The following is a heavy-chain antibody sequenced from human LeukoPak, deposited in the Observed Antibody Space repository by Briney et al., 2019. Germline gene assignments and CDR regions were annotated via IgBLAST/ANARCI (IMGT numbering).Heavy chain of an antibody. V-gene: IGHV1-2*02. CDR2: INPNSGGT. CDR1: GYTFTGYY. D-gene: IGHD3-10*01. J-gene: IGHJ4*02. CDR3: ARAGDYYGSGSSEVDY. Sequence: ASVKVSCKASGYTFTGYYMHWVRQAPGQGLEWVGWINPNSGGTNYAQKFQGRVTMTRDTSISTAYMELSRLRSDDTAVYYCARAGDYYGSGSSEVDYWGQGTLVTVSS.